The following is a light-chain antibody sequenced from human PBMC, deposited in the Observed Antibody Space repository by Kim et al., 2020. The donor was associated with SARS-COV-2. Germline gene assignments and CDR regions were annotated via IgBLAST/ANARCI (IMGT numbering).Light chain of an antibody. CDR3: CSYAGSSWV. J-gene: IGLJ3*02. V-gene: IGLV2-23*01. CDR2: EAI. Sequence: PGQSITISCTGTSSDVGSYNVVSWYQQHPGKAPKLMIYEAIKRPSGISNRFSGSKSGNTASLTISGLQAEDEADYYCCSYAGSSWVFGGGTQLTVL. CDR1: SSDVGSYNV.